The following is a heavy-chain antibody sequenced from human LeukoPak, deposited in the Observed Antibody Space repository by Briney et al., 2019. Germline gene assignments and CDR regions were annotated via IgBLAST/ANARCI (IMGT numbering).Heavy chain of an antibody. Sequence: GRSLRLSCAASGFTFDDYGMHWVRQAPGEGLEWVSGISWNSGSIGYADSVKGRFTISRDNAKNSLYLQVNSLRAEDTALYYCAKGGVNMVRGASGYWGQGTLVTVSS. J-gene: IGHJ4*02. V-gene: IGHV3-9*01. CDR1: GFTFDDYG. CDR3: AKGGVNMVRGASGY. D-gene: IGHD3-10*01. CDR2: ISWNSGSI.